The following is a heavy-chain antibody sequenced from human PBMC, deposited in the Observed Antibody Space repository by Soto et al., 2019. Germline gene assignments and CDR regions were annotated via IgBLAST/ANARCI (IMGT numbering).Heavy chain of an antibody. Sequence: PVGSLRLSCSASGFPFSTYSMYWVRQTPGKGLEYVSAIGPNGNGPYYADSVKGRFTISRDNSENKLYLQMTSLRVEDSAPYYCVNELRISDWCWGRGTLVTVSS. D-gene: IGHD2-21*01. CDR3: VNELRISDWC. CDR2: IGPNGNGP. J-gene: IGHJ4*02. CDR1: GFPFSTYS. V-gene: IGHV3-64D*06.